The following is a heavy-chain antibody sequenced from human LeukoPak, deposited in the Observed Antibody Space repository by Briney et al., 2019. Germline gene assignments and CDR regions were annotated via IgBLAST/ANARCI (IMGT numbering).Heavy chain of an antibody. CDR2: ISQGGSEK. CDR1: GFTFTTYW. Sequence: PGGSLRLSCAASGFTFTTYWMSWVRQAPGKGLEWVANISQGGSEKYYVDSVKGRLTISRDNAKNFLYLQMNSLRDDDTAVYYCARDSGLGAHIWGQGTMVTVSS. V-gene: IGHV3-7*01. J-gene: IGHJ3*02. CDR3: ARDSGLGAHI. D-gene: IGHD1-26*01.